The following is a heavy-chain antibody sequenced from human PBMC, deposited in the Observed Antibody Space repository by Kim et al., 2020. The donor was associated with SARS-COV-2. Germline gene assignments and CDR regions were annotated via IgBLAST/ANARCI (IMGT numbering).Heavy chain of an antibody. CDR2: IKKKSHKYTT. CDR1: GFNFSNYF. D-gene: IGHD2-15*01. J-gene: IGHJ4*02. V-gene: IGHV3-72*01. CDR3: AKDAYGGPVY. Sequence: GGSLRLSCAASGFNFSNYFLDWFRQAPGKGLEWLGLIKKKSHKYTTHYAASVQGRFTISRDDSRYSLYLQMNSLKTGDTPMYYCAKDAYGGPVYWGQGSLVTVSS.